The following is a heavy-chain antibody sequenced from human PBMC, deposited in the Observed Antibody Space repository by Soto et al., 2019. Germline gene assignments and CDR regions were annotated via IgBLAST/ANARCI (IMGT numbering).Heavy chain of an antibody. CDR2: IIPIFGTA. V-gene: IGHV1-69*13. CDR1: GGTFSSYA. J-gene: IGHJ1*01. Sequence: SVKASCKASGGTFSSYAISWVRQAPGQGLEWMGGIIPIFGTANYAQKYQGRVTITADESTSTAYVELSSLRSEDTAVYYCARGYCSGGSCYVPGYFQHWGQGTLVTVSS. D-gene: IGHD2-15*01. CDR3: ARGYCSGGSCYVPGYFQH.